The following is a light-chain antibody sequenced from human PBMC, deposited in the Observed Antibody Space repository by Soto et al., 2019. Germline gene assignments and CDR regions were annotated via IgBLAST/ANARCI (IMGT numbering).Light chain of an antibody. J-gene: IGLJ2*01. V-gene: IGLV2-18*02. CDR3: SSYTSSSTLL. CDR2: EVN. Sequence: QSVLTQPPSVSGSPGQSVTISCTGTSNDVGTYNRVSWYQEPPGTAPKLMIYEVNNPPSGVPDRFSGSKSGNTASLTISGLQAEDEADYYCSSYTSSSTLLFGGGTKLTVL. CDR1: SNDVGTYNR.